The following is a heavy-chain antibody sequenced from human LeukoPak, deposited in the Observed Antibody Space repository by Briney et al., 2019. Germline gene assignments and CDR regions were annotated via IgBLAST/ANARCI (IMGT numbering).Heavy chain of an antibody. V-gene: IGHV5-51*01. Sequence: GESLKISCKGSGYSFTNYWIAWVRQMPGKGLECMGIIYPGDSNTKYSPSFLGLVTISADKSISTAYLQWSSLKASDTSIYYCARQYCTSTTCYHREFDFWGQGTLVTVSS. CDR2: IYPGDSNT. D-gene: IGHD2-2*01. CDR3: ARQYCTSTTCYHREFDF. CDR1: GYSFTNYW. J-gene: IGHJ4*02.